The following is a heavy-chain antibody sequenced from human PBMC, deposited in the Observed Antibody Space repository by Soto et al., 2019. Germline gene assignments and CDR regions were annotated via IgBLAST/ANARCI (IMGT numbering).Heavy chain of an antibody. CDR3: ARGRDGDY. D-gene: IGHD6-6*01. V-gene: IGHV1-18*01. CDR1: GYAFTTYG. Sequence: QVHLVQSGAEVKKPGASVKVSCKGSGYAFTTYGITWVRQAPGQGLEWMGWISAHNGNTNYAQKLQGRVTVTRDTSTSTAYMEMRSLRSDDTAVYYCARGRDGDYWGQGALVNVSS. CDR2: ISAHNGNT. J-gene: IGHJ4*02.